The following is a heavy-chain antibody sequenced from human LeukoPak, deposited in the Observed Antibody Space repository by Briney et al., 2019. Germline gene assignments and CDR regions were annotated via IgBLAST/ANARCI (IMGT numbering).Heavy chain of an antibody. J-gene: IGHJ3*01. CDR2: IRTSGGVV. CDR3: VRDQFYAFDV. Sequence: GGSLRLSCAASGFTFTSYTMNWVRQAPGKGLEWISYIRTSGGVVSYTDSVRGRFTISTDSAKNSLYLQMNSLRDDDTAVYYCVRDQFYAFDVWGQGTMVTVSS. CDR1: GFTFTSYT. V-gene: IGHV3-48*02.